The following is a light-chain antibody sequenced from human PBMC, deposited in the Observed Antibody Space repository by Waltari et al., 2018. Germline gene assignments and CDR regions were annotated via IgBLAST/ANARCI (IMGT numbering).Light chain of an antibody. CDR1: SSDVGGYTY. CDR2: AVR. Sequence: SELTQDPAVSVALGQSVTISCTGTSSDVGGYTYVSWYQQHPGKAPKLLIYAVRKRPSGVPDRFSGSKSGNTASLTVSGLQAEDEADYYCSSFAGSNNYVFGTGTKVTVL. CDR3: SSFAGSNNYV. J-gene: IGLJ1*01. V-gene: IGLV2-8*01.